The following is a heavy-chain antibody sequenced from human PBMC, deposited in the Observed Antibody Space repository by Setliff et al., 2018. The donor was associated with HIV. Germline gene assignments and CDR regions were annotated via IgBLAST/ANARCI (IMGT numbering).Heavy chain of an antibody. CDR3: ASERIFEELGYYGMDV. J-gene: IGHJ6*02. CDR1: GYTFTNYY. Sequence: GASVKVSCKASGYTFTNYYMHWVRQAPGQRLEWMGWINAGNGNTKYSQKFQGRVTITRDTSASTAYMELSSLRSEDTAVYYCASERIFEELGYYGMDVWGQGTTVTVSS. V-gene: IGHV1-3*01. D-gene: IGHD2-15*01. CDR2: INAGNGNT.